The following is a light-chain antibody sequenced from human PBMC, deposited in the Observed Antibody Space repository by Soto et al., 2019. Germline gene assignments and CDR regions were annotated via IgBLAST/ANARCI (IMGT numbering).Light chain of an antibody. CDR3: SSYTSSSTLLYV. Sequence: QSALTQPASVSGSPGQAITISCTGTSSDVGGYNYVSWYQQHPGKAPKLMIYDVSNRPSGVSNRFSGSKSGNTGSLTIYGLQAEDEADYYCSSYTSSSTLLYVFGTGTKLTVL. CDR2: DVS. V-gene: IGLV2-14*01. CDR1: SSDVGGYNY. J-gene: IGLJ1*01.